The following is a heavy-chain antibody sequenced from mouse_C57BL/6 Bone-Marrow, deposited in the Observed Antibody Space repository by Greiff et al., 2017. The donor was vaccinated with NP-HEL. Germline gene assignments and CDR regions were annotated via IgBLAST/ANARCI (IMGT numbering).Heavy chain of an antibody. CDR3: ARRCYDNKGYFDD. J-gene: IGHJ1*01. D-gene: IGHD1-1*01. CDR1: GYTFTDYY. CDR2: INPYNGGT. Sequence: EVQLQQSGPVLVKPGASVKMSCKASGYTFTDYYMNWVKQSHGKSLEWIGVINPYNGGTSYNQKFKGKATLTVDKSSSTAYMELHSLTSEDAAVYYCARRCYDNKGYFDDWGQGTPVTVSS. V-gene: IGHV1-19*01.